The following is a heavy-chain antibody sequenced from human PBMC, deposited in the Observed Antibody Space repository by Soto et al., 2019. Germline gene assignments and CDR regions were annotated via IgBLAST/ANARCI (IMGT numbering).Heavy chain of an antibody. CDR2: ISGYNGNT. CDR1: DNTFTHYG. D-gene: IGHD2-8*02. J-gene: IGHJ6*02. V-gene: IGHV1-18*01. Sequence: ASVKVSCKSSDNTFTHYGINWVRQAPGQGLEWMGWISGYNGNTKYAQKFQDRVTMTADASTRTAFMEVRSLTSDDTGVYFCAATGGNYFGLDVWGQGTTVTVSS. CDR3: AATGGNYFGLDV.